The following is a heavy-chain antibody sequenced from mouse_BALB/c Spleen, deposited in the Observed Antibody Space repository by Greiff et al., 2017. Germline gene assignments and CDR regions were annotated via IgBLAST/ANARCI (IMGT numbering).Heavy chain of an antibody. CDR3: ARRGDYGYRNYAMDY. V-gene: IGHV8-12*01. D-gene: IGHD1-2*01. Sequence: QVTLKVSGPGILQPSQTLSLTCSFSGFSLSTSGMGVSWIRQPSGKGLEWLAHIYWDDDKRYNPSLKSRLTISKDTSRNQVFLKITSVDTADTATYYCARRGDYGYRNYAMDYWGQGTSVTVSS. CDR1: GFSLSTSGMG. J-gene: IGHJ4*01. CDR2: IYWDDDK.